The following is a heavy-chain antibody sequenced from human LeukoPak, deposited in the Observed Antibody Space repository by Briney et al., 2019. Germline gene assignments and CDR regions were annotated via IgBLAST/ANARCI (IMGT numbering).Heavy chain of an antibody. Sequence: SETLSLTCTVSGGSISSYYWSWIRQPPGKGLEWIGYIYYSGSTNYNLSLKSRVTISVDTSKNQFSLKLSSVTAADTAVYYCARLTTTVTTFWFDPWGQGTLVTVSS. CDR3: ARLTTTVTTFWFDP. V-gene: IGHV4-59*08. CDR2: IYYSGST. CDR1: GGSISSYY. J-gene: IGHJ5*02. D-gene: IGHD4-17*01.